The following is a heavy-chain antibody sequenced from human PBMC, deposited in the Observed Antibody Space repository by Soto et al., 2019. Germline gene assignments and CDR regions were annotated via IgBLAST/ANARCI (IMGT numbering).Heavy chain of an antibody. CDR3: ARGYCGGDCSTTFYYYYYYMDV. D-gene: IGHD2-21*01. CDR1: GGSFSGYY. J-gene: IGHJ6*03. V-gene: IGHV4-34*01. CDR2: INHSGST. Sequence: SETLSLTCAVYGGSFSGYYWSWIRQPPGKGLEWIGEINHSGSTNYNPSLKSRVTISVDTSKNQFSLKLSSVTAADTAVYYCARGYCGGDCSTTFYYYYYYMDVWGKGTTVTVSS.